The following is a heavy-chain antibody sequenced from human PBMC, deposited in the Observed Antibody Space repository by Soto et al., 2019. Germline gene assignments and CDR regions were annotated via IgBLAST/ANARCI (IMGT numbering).Heavy chain of an antibody. J-gene: IGHJ6*02. Sequence: SETLSLTCAVYGGSVSSGDYYWSWIRQHPGKGLEWIGYIYYSGSTYYNPSLKSRVTISVDTSKNQFSLKLNSVTAADTAVYYCARDLWGYCGTDCYPLDVWGQGTTVTVSS. V-gene: IGHV4-31*11. D-gene: IGHD2-21*02. CDR3: ARDLWGYCGTDCYPLDV. CDR2: IYYSGST. CDR1: GGSVSSGDYY.